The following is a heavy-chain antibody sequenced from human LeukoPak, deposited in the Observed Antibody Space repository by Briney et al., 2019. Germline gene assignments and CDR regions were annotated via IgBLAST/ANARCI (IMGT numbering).Heavy chain of an antibody. CDR2: INSDGSST. CDR1: GFTFSSYW. V-gene: IGHV3-74*01. J-gene: IGHJ4*02. CDR3: VREGGSYYFDTASSFDY. Sequence: PGGSLRLSCAASGFTFSSYWMHWVRQAPGKGLVWVSRINSDGSSTSYADSAKGRCTISRDNAKNRLYLQMNSLRAEETAVYYCVREGGSYYFDTASSFDYWGQGTLVTVSS. D-gene: IGHD1-26*01.